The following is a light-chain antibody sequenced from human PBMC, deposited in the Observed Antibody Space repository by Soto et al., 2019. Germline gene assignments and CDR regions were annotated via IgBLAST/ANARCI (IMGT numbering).Light chain of an antibody. Sequence: EIVMTQSPPTLSVSPGERAALSCRASQSIRSNLAWYQQKPGQAPRLLIYGASTRATGIPARFSGSGSGTEFTLTINSLQSEDFAVYYCQQYNNWPAITFGQGTKGDIK. V-gene: IGKV3D-15*01. J-gene: IGKJ1*01. CDR1: QSIRSN. CDR2: GAS. CDR3: QQYNNWPAIT.